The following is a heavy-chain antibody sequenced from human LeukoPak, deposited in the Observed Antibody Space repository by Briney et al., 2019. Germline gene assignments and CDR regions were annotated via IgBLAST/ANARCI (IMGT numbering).Heavy chain of an antibody. J-gene: IGHJ5*02. CDR3: AKSKEDCCGSFDP. CDR1: GFTFSYYW. D-gene: IGHD2-21*01. V-gene: IGHV3-7*03. Sequence: GGSLRLSCAASGFTFSYYWMSWVRQAPGKGLEWVANIKQDGTDKYYVDSVRGRFTISRDNAKNSLYLQMNSLRAEDTAVYYCAKSKEDCCGSFDPWGQGTLVTVSS. CDR2: IKQDGTDK.